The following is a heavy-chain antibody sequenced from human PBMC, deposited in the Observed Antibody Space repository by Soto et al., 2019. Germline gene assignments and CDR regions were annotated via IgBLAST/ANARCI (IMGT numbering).Heavy chain of an antibody. Sequence: QLQLVQSGAEVKRPGASMRVSCRASGYTFTTYAVHWVRQAPGQGLEWMGWINTGHGNTKYSQKFQGRVSMIRDTPTSTVYLDLSSLKSEDTAVYYCAREQHYDLWSGYKELDYWGQGTLVTVSS. V-gene: IGHV1-3*04. CDR3: AREQHYDLWSGYKELDY. CDR2: INTGHGNT. J-gene: IGHJ4*02. D-gene: IGHD3-3*01. CDR1: GYTFTTYA.